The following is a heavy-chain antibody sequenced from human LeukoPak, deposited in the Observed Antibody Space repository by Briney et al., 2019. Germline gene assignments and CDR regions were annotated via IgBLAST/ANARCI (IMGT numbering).Heavy chain of an antibody. D-gene: IGHD3-16*01. CDR3: ARRLGELDY. J-gene: IGHJ4*02. Sequence: PGGSLRLSCAAPGFTFSSYWMHWVRQAPGKGLEWLANIKQDGSEEYYLDSVRGRFTISRDNAKNSLYLQMNSLRVEDTAVYYCARRLGELDYWGQGTLVTVSS. V-gene: IGHV3-7*05. CDR1: GFTFSSYW. CDR2: IKQDGSEE.